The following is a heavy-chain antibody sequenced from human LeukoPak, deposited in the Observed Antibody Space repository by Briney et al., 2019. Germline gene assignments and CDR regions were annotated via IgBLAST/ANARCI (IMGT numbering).Heavy chain of an antibody. CDR3: ARHSRYGDFDY. V-gene: IGHV4-59*08. D-gene: IGHD4-17*01. J-gene: IGHJ4*02. CDR2: IYYSGST. Sequence: PSGTLSLTCTVSGGSIRTYYWSWVRQRPGKGLGWIVYIYYSGSTTYNPSLKTRLTISVHMSKNRFSLKLSSVPAADTAVYYCARHSRYGDFDYWGQGTLLTVSS. CDR1: GGSIRTYY.